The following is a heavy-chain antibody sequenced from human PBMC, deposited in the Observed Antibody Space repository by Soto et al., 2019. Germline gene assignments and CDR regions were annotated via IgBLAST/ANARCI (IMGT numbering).Heavy chain of an antibody. D-gene: IGHD3-10*01. CDR3: ARELYYYFDY. CDR1: GFTFKNAW. V-gene: IGHV3-23*01. J-gene: IGHJ4*02. CDR2: ISGSGGST. Sequence: PGGSLRLSCSASGFTFKNAWFNWVRQAPGKGLEWVSAISGSGGSTYYADSVKGRFTISRDNSKNTLYLQMNSLRAEDTAVYYCARELYYYFDYWGQGTLVTVSS.